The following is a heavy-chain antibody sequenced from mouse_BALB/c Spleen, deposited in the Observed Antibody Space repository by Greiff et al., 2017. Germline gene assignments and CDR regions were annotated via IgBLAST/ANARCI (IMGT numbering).Heavy chain of an antibody. CDR3: ARSLYYGSSDYFDY. Sequence: EVQLQESGPELVKPGASVKMSCKASGYTFTSYVMHWVKQKPGQGLEWIGYINPYNDGTKYNEKFKGKATLTSDKSSSTAYMELSSLTSEDSAVYYGARSLYYGSSDYFDYWGQGTTLTVSS. CDR2: INPYNDGT. D-gene: IGHD1-1*01. J-gene: IGHJ2*01. CDR1: GYTFTSYV. V-gene: IGHV1-14*01.